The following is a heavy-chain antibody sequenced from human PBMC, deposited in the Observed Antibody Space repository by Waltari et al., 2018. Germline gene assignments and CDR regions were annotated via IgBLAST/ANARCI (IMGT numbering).Heavy chain of an antibody. D-gene: IGHD3-10*01. CDR1: GFTFDYHG. V-gene: IGHV3-9*01. CDR2: ISWNSGGI. J-gene: IGHJ4*02. Sequence: VHLVESGGGLVQPGGSLRLSCAVSGFTFDYHGMHWVRQVPGKGLEWVSGISWNSGGIDYADSVKGRFTISRDNAKNFLYLQMNDLRAEDTALYYCAKAQSGSYFNSFDFWGQGTLVTVSS. CDR3: AKAQSGSYFNSFDF.